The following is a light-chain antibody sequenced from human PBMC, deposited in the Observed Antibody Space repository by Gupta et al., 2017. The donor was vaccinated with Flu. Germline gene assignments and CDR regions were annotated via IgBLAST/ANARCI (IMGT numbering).Light chain of an antibody. Sequence: SVLTQPPSASGTPGQRVTISCSGSSSNIGRNTVNWYQQLPGTAPNLLIYNNNQRPSGVPDRFSGSKSGTAAALAISGLQSEEEAGYYCEAWDDSRGGFVVFGGGTKLTVL. V-gene: IGLV1-44*01. CDR2: NNN. CDR1: SSNIGRNT. CDR3: EAWDDSRGGFVV. J-gene: IGLJ2*01.